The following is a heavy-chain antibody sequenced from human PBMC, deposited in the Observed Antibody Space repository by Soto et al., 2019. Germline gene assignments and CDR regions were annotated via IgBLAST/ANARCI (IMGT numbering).Heavy chain of an antibody. CDR2: INAGNGNT. CDR3: ASGDSSGLHYYYGMDV. Sequence: ASVKVSCKASGYTFTSYARHWVRQAPGQRLEWMGWINAGNGNTKYSQKFQGRVTITRDTSASTAYMELSSLRSEDTAVYYCASGDSSGLHYYYGMDVWGQATTVTVSS. J-gene: IGHJ6*02. D-gene: IGHD3-22*01. CDR1: GYTFTSYA. V-gene: IGHV1-3*01.